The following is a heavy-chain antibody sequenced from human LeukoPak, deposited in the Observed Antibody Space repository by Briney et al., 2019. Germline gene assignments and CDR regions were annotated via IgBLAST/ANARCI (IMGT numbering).Heavy chain of an antibody. V-gene: IGHV5-51*01. CDR1: GYSFTSYW. D-gene: IGHD1-26*01. Sequence: GESLKISCKGSGYSFTSYWIGWVRQMPGKGLEWMGIIYPGDSDTRYSPSFQGQVTISADKSISTAYLQWSILKASDTAMYYCARQIAWELPPYYYYYMDVWGKGTTVTVSS. CDR2: IYPGDSDT. J-gene: IGHJ6*03. CDR3: ARQIAWELPPYYYYYMDV.